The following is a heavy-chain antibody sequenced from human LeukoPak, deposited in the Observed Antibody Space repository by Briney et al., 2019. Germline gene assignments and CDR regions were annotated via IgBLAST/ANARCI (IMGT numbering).Heavy chain of an antibody. CDR3: AKDWGTVTIYFDY. Sequence: GRSLKLSCAASGFTFSSYGMHWVRQAPGKGLEWVAVISHDGSKKYYVDSAKGRFTISRDKSKNALYLQMNSLRVEDTAVYYCAKDWGTVTIYFDYWGQGTLVTVSS. D-gene: IGHD4-17*01. V-gene: IGHV3-30*18. CDR2: ISHDGSKK. J-gene: IGHJ4*02. CDR1: GFTFSSYG.